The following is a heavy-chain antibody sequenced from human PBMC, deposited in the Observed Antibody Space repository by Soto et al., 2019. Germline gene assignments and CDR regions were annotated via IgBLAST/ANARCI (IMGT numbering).Heavy chain of an antibody. D-gene: IGHD6-19*01. CDR3: ARGGWYRDL. Sequence: SDTLSLTCTVPCSSMSSFYWSWVRQPPGKGLECIGYIYYDGSTNYNPSLESRVTISIDTSKNQFSLKLSSVTVADTAVYYCARGGWYRDLWGQGTLVTVS. CDR2: IYYDGST. CDR1: CSSMSSFY. J-gene: IGHJ5*02. V-gene: IGHV4-59*07.